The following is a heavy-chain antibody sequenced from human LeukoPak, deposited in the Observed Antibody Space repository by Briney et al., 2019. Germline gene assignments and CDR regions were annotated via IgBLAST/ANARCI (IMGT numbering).Heavy chain of an antibody. CDR1: GGSITSGSYY. CDR3: ARVGTARDYGAFDI. D-gene: IGHD6-6*01. V-gene: IGHV4-61*02. J-gene: IGHJ3*02. CDR2: IYTSGST. Sequence: SQTLSLTCTVSGGSITSGSYYWSWIRQPAGKGLEWIGRIYTSGSTNYNPSLKSRVTISVDTSKNQFSLNLSSVTAADTAVYYCARVGTARDYGAFDIWGQGTMVTVSS.